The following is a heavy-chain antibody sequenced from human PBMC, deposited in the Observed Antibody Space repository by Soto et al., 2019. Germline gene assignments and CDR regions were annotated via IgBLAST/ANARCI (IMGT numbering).Heavy chain of an antibody. V-gene: IGHV3-7*03. Sequence: PGGSLRLSCAASGITLSSYWMSWVRQAPGKGLEWVANIKYDGSEIYYVDSVKGRFIISRDNAKNSLFLQMNSLRAEDTAVYYCVRDGNSGWHFDYWGQGTLVTVSS. CDR2: IKYDGSEI. CDR3: VRDGNSGWHFDY. J-gene: IGHJ4*02. D-gene: IGHD6-19*01. CDR1: GITLSSYW.